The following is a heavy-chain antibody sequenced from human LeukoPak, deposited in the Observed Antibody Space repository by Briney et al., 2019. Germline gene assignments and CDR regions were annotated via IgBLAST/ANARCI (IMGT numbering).Heavy chain of an antibody. D-gene: IGHD1-26*01. CDR2: IAWDDDK. CDR3: ARILTGATGDAFDI. Sequence: SGPTLVNPTQTLTLTCTFPGFSLSTSGMCVSWIRQPPGKALEWLARIAWDDDKYCSTSLKTRLTISKDTSKNQVALTMTNMDPVDTATYYCARILTGATGDAFDIWGQGTMVTVSS. CDR1: GFSLSTSGMC. V-gene: IGHV2-70*11. J-gene: IGHJ3*02.